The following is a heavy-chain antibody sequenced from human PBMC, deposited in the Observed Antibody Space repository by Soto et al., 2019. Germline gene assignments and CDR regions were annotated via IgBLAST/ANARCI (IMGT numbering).Heavy chain of an antibody. CDR3: ARDNWNSY. J-gene: IGHJ4*02. CDR2: VKSDGSST. CDR1: GFTFSSYW. Sequence: GESLKISCAASGFTFSSYWMHWVRQAPGKGLVWVSRVKSDGSSTSYADSVKGRFTISRDNAKNTLYLQMNSLRAEDTAVYYCARDNWNSYWGQGTLVTVSS. D-gene: IGHD1-1*01. V-gene: IGHV3-74*01.